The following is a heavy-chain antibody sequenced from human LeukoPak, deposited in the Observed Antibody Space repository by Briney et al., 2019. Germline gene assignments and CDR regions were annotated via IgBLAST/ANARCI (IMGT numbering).Heavy chain of an antibody. D-gene: IGHD1-26*01. Sequence: GGSLRLSCGASGFLFDDHDMHWVRQAPGKGLEWVAYIRSDGYHTYYADSVKGRFTITRDNLKNTLYLQMNSLRLEDMAVYYCAKPSGSGVDYWGRGTRVTVSS. J-gene: IGHJ4*02. CDR1: GFLFDDHD. CDR2: IRSDGYHT. CDR3: AKPSGSGVDY. V-gene: IGHV3-30*02.